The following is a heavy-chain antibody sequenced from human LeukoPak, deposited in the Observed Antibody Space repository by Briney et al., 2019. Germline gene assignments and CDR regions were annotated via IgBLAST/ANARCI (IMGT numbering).Heavy chain of an antibody. Sequence: SETLSLTCGVYGESFSNYYWNWIRQPPGKGLEWIGEIRHSGATNYNPSLKSRVTISVDTSKNQFSLTLTSVTDADTAVYYCARRRRLAAYSSSWYGSSDYYYLDVWGDGTTVTISS. V-gene: IGHV4-34*01. CDR2: IRHSGAT. J-gene: IGHJ6*03. CDR3: ARRRRLAAYSSSWYGSSDYYYLDV. D-gene: IGHD6-13*01. CDR1: GESFSNYY.